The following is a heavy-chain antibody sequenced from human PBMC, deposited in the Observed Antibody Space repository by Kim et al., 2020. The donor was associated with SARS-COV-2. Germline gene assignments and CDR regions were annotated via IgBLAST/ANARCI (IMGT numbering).Heavy chain of an antibody. CDR3: AREGIAFGPFV. V-gene: IGHV1-18*01. D-gene: IGHD6-13*01. J-gene: IGHJ4*02. CDR2: T. Sequence: TNYAQKLQGRGTMTTDTSTSTAYMELRSLRSDDTAVYYCAREGIAFGPFVWGQGTLVTVSS.